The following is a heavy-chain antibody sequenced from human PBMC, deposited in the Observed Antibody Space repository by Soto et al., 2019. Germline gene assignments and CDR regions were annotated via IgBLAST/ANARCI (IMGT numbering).Heavy chain of an antibody. Sequence: SETLSLTCAVSGGSISSGGYSWSWIRQPPGKGLEWIGYMYHSGSTYYNPSLKSRVTISVDRSKNQFSLKLSSVTAADTAVYYCANSYGDYVSYWGQGTLVTVSS. CDR2: MYHSGST. D-gene: IGHD4-17*01. CDR3: ANSYGDYVSY. CDR1: GGSISSGGYS. J-gene: IGHJ4*02. V-gene: IGHV4-30-2*01.